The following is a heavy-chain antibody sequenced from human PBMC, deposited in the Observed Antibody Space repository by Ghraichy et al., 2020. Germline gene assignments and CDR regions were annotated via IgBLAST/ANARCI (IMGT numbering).Heavy chain of an antibody. D-gene: IGHD3-22*01. V-gene: IGHV3-21*01. CDR1: GFTFSSYS. J-gene: IGHJ3*02. CDR2: ISPSGTYI. Sequence: GGSLRLSCAASGFTFSSYSMNWVRQAPGKGLEWVSSISPSGTYIYSADSVKGRFTISRDSAKNSLYLQMSSLRAEDTAVYYCARSYYYDSSGYYAGDGFDIWGQGKMVTVSS. CDR3: ARSYYYDSSGYYAGDGFDI.